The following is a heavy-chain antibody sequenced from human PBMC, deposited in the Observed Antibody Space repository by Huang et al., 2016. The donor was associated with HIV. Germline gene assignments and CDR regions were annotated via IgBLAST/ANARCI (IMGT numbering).Heavy chain of an antibody. J-gene: IGHJ4*03. CDR3: ARGGPVGYFNL. V-gene: IGHV3-21*01. D-gene: IGHD2-15*01. CDR1: GFLFTTFT. Sequence: EVQLEESGGALVKPGGSLRLSCAATGFLFTTFTMRWVRQVPGKGLGWVSSISGSGSSIYYADAVKGRFTISRDNTKKSLYLQMSSLSVDDTAFYFCARGGPVGYFNLWGHGTLVSVSS. CDR2: ISGSGSSI.